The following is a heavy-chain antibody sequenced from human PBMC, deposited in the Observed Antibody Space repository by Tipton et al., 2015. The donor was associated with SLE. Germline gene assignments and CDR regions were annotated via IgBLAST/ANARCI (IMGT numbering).Heavy chain of an antibody. D-gene: IGHD2-21*02. Sequence: TLSLTCSVSRGSISSGGYYWTWIRQHPGKGLEWIGNIYYSGSTYYNPSLKSRVTISVDPAKNQLSLRLTSVTAADTAVYYCARGMVTWRGAILGVDVWGQGTTVNVSS. J-gene: IGHJ6*02. CDR3: ARGMVTWRGAILGVDV. CDR2: IYYSGST. CDR1: RGSISSGGYY. V-gene: IGHV4-31*03.